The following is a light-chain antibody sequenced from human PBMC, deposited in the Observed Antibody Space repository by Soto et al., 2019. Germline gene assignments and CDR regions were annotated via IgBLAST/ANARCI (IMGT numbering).Light chain of an antibody. CDR3: QQYNNWART. CDR2: GAS. J-gene: IGKJ1*01. CDR1: QSVSSN. V-gene: IGKV3-15*01. Sequence: EIVMPQSPAPLSASPGERATLYCRASQSVSSNLAWYQQKPGQAPRLLIYGASTRATGITARFSGSGSGTEFTPTISSLQSEDFAVYYCQQYNNWARTFGQGTKVEIK.